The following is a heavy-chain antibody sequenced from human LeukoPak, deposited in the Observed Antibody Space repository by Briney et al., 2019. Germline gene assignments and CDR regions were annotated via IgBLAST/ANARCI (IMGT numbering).Heavy chain of an antibody. Sequence: GSSVKVSCKASGGTFSSYAISWVRQAPGQGLEWMGGIIPIFGTANYAQKFQGRVTITTDESTSTAYMELSSLRSEDTAVYYCPPGGIVGATAGPANWGQEPWSPSPQ. D-gene: IGHD1-26*01. J-gene: IGHJ4*01. V-gene: IGHV1-69*05. CDR1: GGTFSSYA. CDR3: PPGGIVGATAGPAN. CDR2: IIPIFGTA.